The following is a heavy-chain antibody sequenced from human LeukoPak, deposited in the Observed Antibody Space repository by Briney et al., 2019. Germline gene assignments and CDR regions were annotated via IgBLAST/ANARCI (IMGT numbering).Heavy chain of an antibody. Sequence: SETLSLTCTVSGGSISSGGYYWSWIRQHPGKGLEWIGYFYYSGSTYYNPSLKSRVTISVDTSKNQFSLKLSSVTAADTAVYYCARGIFIAARPGSRFFDYWGQGTLVTVSS. J-gene: IGHJ4*02. CDR3: ARGIFIAARPGSRFFDY. CDR1: GGSISSGGYY. CDR2: FYYSGST. V-gene: IGHV4-31*03. D-gene: IGHD6-6*01.